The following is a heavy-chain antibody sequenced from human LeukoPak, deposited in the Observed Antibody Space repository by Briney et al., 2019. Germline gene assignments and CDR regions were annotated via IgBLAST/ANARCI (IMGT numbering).Heavy chain of an antibody. V-gene: IGHV3-7*03. CDR3: ATDYNWAYLDY. J-gene: IGHJ4*02. Sequence: GGSLRLSCAASGFTFSSYSMNWVRQAPGKGLEWVANIKQDGSERYYVDSVKGRFTISRDNAKNSLYLQMNSLRAEDTATYYCATDYNWAYLDYWGQGTLVTVSS. D-gene: IGHD1-20*01. CDR1: GFTFSSYS. CDR2: IKQDGSER.